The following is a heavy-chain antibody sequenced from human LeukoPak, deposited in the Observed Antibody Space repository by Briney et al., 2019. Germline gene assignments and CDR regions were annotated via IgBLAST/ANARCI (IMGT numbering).Heavy chain of an antibody. CDR2: ISYGGSSI. V-gene: IGHV3-30*04. Sequence: GGSLRLSCAASGFTFSSYAINWVRQTPGKGLEWVAVISYGGSSICYADSVKGRFTISRDNSKNTLYLQMNSLRPEDTAVFYCTRDAYGMDVWGKGTTVTVSS. CDR1: GFTFSSYA. CDR3: TRDAYGMDV. J-gene: IGHJ6*04.